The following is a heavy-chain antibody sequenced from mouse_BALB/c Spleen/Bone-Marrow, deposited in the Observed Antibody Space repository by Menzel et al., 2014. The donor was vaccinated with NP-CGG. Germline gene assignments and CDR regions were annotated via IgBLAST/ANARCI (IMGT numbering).Heavy chain of an antibody. D-gene: IGHD1-2*01. CDR3: TRSGYYGYDWYFDF. CDR2: INPSNDTP. J-gene: IGHJ1*01. V-gene: IGHV1S81*02. Sequence: QVHLQQSGAELVKPGASVKLSCRVSGYTFTNYFVYWVKQRPGQGLEWIGEINPSNDTPNFNEKFKSKATLTVDKSSSTAYMQLSSLTSEDSAVYYCTRSGYYGYDWYFDFWGAGTTVNVSS. CDR1: GYTFTNYF.